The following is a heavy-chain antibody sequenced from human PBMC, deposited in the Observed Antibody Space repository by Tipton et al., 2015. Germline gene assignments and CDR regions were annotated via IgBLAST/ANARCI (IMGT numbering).Heavy chain of an antibody. V-gene: IGHV4-39*02. J-gene: IGHJ6*02. CDR3: ARDFTPYDYYALDV. Sequence: LRLSCTVSGGSISSSSYYWAWIRQPPGKGLEWIGSLYFSGSTYYNPSLKSRVTISIDRFKNQFSLKLSSVTAADTAVYYCARDFTPYDYYALDVWGQGTTVTVSS. CDR2: LYFSGST. CDR1: GGSISSSSYY.